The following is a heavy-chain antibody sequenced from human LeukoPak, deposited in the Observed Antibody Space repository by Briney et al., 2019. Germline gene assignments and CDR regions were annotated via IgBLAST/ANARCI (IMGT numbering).Heavy chain of an antibody. CDR3: ARAQSWDYYGSGSYYWFDP. CDR1: GGTFSSYA. CDR2: IIPIFGTA. J-gene: IGHJ5*02. Sequence: SVKVSCKASGGTFSSYAISWVRQAPGQGLEWMGGIIPIFGTANYTQKFQGRVTITADKSTSTAYMELSSLRSEDTAVYYCARAQSWDYYGSGSYYWFDPWGQGTLVTVSS. V-gene: IGHV1-69*06. D-gene: IGHD3-10*01.